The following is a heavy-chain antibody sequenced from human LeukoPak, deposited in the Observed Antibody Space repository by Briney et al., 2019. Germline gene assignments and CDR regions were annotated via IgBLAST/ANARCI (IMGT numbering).Heavy chain of an antibody. CDR2: INPNSGGT. CDR1: GYTFTGYY. V-gene: IGHV1-2*06. Sequence: ASVKVSCKAAGYTFTGYYMFWVRQAPGQGLEWMGRINPNSGGTNYAQKFQGRVTMTRDTSISTAYMELSRLRSDDTAVYYCARGRQLWTFDYWGQGTLVTVSS. J-gene: IGHJ4*02. CDR3: ARGRQLWTFDY. D-gene: IGHD5-18*01.